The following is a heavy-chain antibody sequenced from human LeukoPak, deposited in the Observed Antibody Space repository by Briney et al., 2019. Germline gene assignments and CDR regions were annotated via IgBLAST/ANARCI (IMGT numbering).Heavy chain of an antibody. CDR2: ISGSGGST. D-gene: IGHD3-22*01. Sequence: GGSLRLSCAASGFTFSSYAMSWVRQAPGKGLEWVSAISGSGGSTYYADSVKGRFTISRDNSRNTLYLQMNSLRAEDTAVYYCAKDLAYYYDSSGLPYYYYYGMDVWGQGTTVTVSS. J-gene: IGHJ6*02. CDR1: GFTFSSYA. V-gene: IGHV3-23*01. CDR3: AKDLAYYYDSSGLPYYYYYGMDV.